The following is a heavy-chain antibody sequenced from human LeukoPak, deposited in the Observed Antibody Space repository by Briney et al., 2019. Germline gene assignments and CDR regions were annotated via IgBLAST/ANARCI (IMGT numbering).Heavy chain of an antibody. CDR1: GFTFTRYW. CDR3: ARDGDYIMPPFDY. D-gene: IGHD4-17*01. J-gene: IGHJ4*02. V-gene: IGHV3-7*01. Sequence: GGSLRLSFAASGFTFTRYWMSWVRQAPGRGLEWVANIKQDGSETHYVDSVKGRFTISRDNARNLVYLAMNSLRDDDTAVYYCARDGDYIMPPFDYWGQGILVTVSS. CDR2: IKQDGSET.